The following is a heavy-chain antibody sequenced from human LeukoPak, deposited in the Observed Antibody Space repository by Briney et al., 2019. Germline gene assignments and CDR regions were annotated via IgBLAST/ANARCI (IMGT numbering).Heavy chain of an antibody. J-gene: IGHJ4*02. V-gene: IGHV1-2*02. CDR1: GYTFTGYY. CDR2: INPNSGGT. Sequence: ASVKVSCKASGYTFTGYYMHWVRQAPGQGLEWMGWINPNSGGTNYAQKFQGRVTMTRDTSISTAYMELSRLRSDDTAVYYCARDGALYYYDSSGYYYVRQFDYWGQGTLVTVSS. CDR3: ARDGALYYYDSSGYYYVRQFDY. D-gene: IGHD3-22*01.